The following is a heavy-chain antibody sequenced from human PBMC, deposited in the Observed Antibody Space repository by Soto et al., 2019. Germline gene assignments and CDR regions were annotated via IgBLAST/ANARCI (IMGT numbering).Heavy chain of an antibody. CDR3: ARARYYDFWSGYLNWFDP. V-gene: IGHV4-34*01. CDR2: INHSGST. CDR1: GGSFSGYY. Sequence: SETLSLTCAVDGGSFSGYYWRWLRQPPGKGLEWIGEINHSGSTNYNPSLKSRVTISVDTSKNQFSLKLSSVTAADTAVYYCARARYYDFWSGYLNWFDPWGQGTLVTVSS. D-gene: IGHD3-3*01. J-gene: IGHJ5*02.